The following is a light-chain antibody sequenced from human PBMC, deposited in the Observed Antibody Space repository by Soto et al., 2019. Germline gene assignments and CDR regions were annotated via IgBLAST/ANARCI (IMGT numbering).Light chain of an antibody. CDR2: GAS. Sequence: DVQMTQSPSSLSASVGDSVTITSRASQPISKYLNWYQQKEGEAPKLXIFGASSLQSGVPSKFSGSGYGTDFTLIINNLHPDDFATYYCQQTHAVTLTFGQGTRLEIK. CDR3: QQTHAVTLT. J-gene: IGKJ5*01. V-gene: IGKV1-39*01. CDR1: QPISKY.